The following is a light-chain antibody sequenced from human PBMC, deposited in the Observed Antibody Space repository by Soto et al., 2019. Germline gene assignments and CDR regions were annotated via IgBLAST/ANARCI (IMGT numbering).Light chain of an antibody. Sequence: ENVLTQSPGTLSLSPGERATLSCRASQSVSNNFLAWYQQKPGQAHRLLIYGASGRATGIPDRFGGSGSGADVTLTINRLEPEDFAVYFCQKYGRSPITFGLGTRLEIK. CDR2: GAS. CDR3: QKYGRSPIT. J-gene: IGKJ5*01. V-gene: IGKV3-20*01. CDR1: QSVSNNF.